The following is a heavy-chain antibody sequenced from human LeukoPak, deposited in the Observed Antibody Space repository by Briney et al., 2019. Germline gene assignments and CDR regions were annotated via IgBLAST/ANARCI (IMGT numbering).Heavy chain of an antibody. CDR1: GYTSTDYY. D-gene: IGHD7-27*01. Sequence: GASVKVSCKASGYTSTDYYIHWVRQAPGQGLERMGRINPNSGGTNDAQNFQGRVTMTRDTSISTAYMELSRLRSDDTAVYYCARDLPSTSNWELDYWGQGTLVTVSS. J-gene: IGHJ4*02. CDR3: ARDLPSTSNWELDY. V-gene: IGHV1-2*06. CDR2: INPNSGGT.